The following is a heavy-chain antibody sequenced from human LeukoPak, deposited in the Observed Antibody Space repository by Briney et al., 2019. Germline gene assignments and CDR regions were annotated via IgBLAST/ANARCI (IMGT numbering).Heavy chain of an antibody. Sequence: KPSETLSLTCAASGGTFSGYYWSWIRQPPGKGLEWIGEINHSGSTNYNPSLKSRVTISVDTSKNQFSLKLSSVTAADTAVYYCARGGSRFLEWLLSHPYNWFDPWGQGTLVTVSS. D-gene: IGHD3-3*01. CDR3: ARGGSRFLEWLLSHPYNWFDP. V-gene: IGHV4-34*01. CDR2: INHSGST. CDR1: GGTFSGYY. J-gene: IGHJ5*02.